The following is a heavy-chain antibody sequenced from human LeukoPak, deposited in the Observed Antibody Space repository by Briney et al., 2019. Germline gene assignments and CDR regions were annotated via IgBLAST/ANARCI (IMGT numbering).Heavy chain of an antibody. CDR3: ARRAPGYCITTSCPGTYYYYYYMDV. CDR1: GFAFSSSW. D-gene: IGHD2-2*01. Sequence: GGSLRLSCAASGFAFSSSWMSWVRQAPGKGLEWVANIKQDGSETYYVDSLKGRFTVSRDNAKNSVYLQMNNLRAEDTAVYYCARRAPGYCITTSCPGTYYYYYYMDVWGKGTTVTVSS. V-gene: IGHV3-7*01. J-gene: IGHJ6*03. CDR2: IKQDGSET.